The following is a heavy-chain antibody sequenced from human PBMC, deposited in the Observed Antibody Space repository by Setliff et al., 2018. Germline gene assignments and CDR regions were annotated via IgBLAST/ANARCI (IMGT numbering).Heavy chain of an antibody. V-gene: IGHV1-46*01. CDR2: INPSGGST. CDR1: GYTFTSYY. Sequence: ASVKVSCKASGYTFTSYYMHWVRQAPGQGLEWMGIINPSGGSTSYAQKFQGRVTMTRDTSTSTVYMELSSLRSEDTAVYYCARSLVGATYSVYFDYWGQGALVTVSS. D-gene: IGHD1-26*01. J-gene: IGHJ4*02. CDR3: ARSLVGATYSVYFDY.